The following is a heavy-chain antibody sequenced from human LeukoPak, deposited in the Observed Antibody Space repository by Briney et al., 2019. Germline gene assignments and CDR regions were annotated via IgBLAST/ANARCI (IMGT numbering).Heavy chain of an antibody. Sequence: SETLSLTCAVYGGSFSGYYWSWIRQPPGKGLEWIGEINHSGSTNYNPSLKSRVTISVDTPKNQFSLKLSSVTAADTAVYYCARGRGIRDMDTAMGYWGQGTLVTVSS. CDR2: INHSGST. CDR1: GGSFSGYY. CDR3: ARGRGIRDMDTAMGY. V-gene: IGHV4-34*01. J-gene: IGHJ4*02. D-gene: IGHD5-18*01.